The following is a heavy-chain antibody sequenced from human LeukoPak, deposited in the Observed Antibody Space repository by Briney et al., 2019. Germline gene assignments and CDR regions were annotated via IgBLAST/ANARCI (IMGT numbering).Heavy chain of an antibody. CDR3: ARFAVGGSSWYEYYFDY. J-gene: IGHJ4*02. V-gene: IGHV4-59*01. Sequence: PSETLSLTCTVSGGSISSYYWSWIRQPPGRGLEWIGYIYYSGSTNYNPSLKSRVTISVDTSKNQFSLKLSSVTAADTAVYYCARFAVGGSSWYEYYFDYWGQGTLVTVSS. D-gene: IGHD6-13*01. CDR1: GGSISSYY. CDR2: IYYSGST.